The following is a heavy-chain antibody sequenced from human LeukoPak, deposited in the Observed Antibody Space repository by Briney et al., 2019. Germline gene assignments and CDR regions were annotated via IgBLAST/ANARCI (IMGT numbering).Heavy chain of an antibody. J-gene: IGHJ4*02. D-gene: IGHD4-17*01. CDR3: ASSLDYGDFATGALDY. V-gene: IGHV4-4*02. CDR2: IYHSGST. CDR1: GGSISSSNW. Sequence: PSGTLSLTCAVSGGSISSSNWWSWVRQPPGKGLEWIGEIYHSGSTNYNPSLKSRVTISVDKSKNQFSLKLSSVTAADTAVYYCASSLDYGDFATGALDYWGQGTLVTVSS.